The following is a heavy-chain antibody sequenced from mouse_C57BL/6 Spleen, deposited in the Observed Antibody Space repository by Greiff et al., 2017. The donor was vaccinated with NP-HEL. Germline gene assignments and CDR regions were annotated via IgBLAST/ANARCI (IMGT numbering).Heavy chain of an antibody. J-gene: IGHJ1*03. CDR2: IYPRSGNT. Sequence: QVQLKQSGAELARPGASVKLSCKASGYTFTSYGISWVKQRTGQGLEWIGEIYPRSGNTYYNEKFKGKATLTADKSSSTAYMELRSLTSEDSAVYFCASRYDYDGDWYFDVWGTGTTVTGSS. V-gene: IGHV1-81*01. D-gene: IGHD2-4*01. CDR1: GYTFTSYG. CDR3: ASRYDYDGDWYFDV.